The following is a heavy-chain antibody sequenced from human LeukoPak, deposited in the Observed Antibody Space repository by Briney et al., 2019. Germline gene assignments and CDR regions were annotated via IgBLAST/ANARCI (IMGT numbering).Heavy chain of an antibody. CDR1: GFTFSSYA. Sequence: GRSLRLSCAASGFTFSSYAMHWVRQAPGKGLEWVAVISYDGSNKYYADSVKGRFTISRDNSKNTLYLQMNSLRAEDTAVYYCAKDLGGYSSSWDFDYWGQGTLVTVSS. J-gene: IGHJ4*02. CDR3: AKDLGGYSSSWDFDY. CDR2: ISYDGSNK. V-gene: IGHV3-30-3*01. D-gene: IGHD6-13*01.